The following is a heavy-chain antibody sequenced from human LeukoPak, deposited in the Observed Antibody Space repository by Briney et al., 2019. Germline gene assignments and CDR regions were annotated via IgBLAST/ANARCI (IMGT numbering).Heavy chain of an antibody. CDR2: INPNSGGT. V-gene: IGHV1-2*02. CDR3: ARVRDGYNDAFDI. Sequence: ASVKVSCKASGYTFTGYYMHWVRQAPGQGLEWMGWINPNSGGTNYAQKFQGRVTMTRDTSISTAYMELSRLRSEDTAVYFCARVRDGYNDAFDIWGQGTMVTVS. D-gene: IGHD5-24*01. J-gene: IGHJ3*02. CDR1: GYTFTGYY.